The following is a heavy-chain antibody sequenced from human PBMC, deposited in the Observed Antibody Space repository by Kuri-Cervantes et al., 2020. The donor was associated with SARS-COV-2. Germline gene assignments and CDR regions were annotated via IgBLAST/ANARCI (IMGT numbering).Heavy chain of an antibody. CDR3: ARDRWELHDY. D-gene: IGHD1-26*01. J-gene: IGHJ4*02. Sequence: ESLKISCTVSGGSIGSSSYYWGWIRQPPGKGLEWIGSIYYSGSTYYNPSLKSRVTISVDTSKNQFSLKLSSVTAADTAVYYCARDRWELHDYWGQGTLVTVSS. CDR2: IYYSGST. CDR1: GGSIGSSSYY. V-gene: IGHV4-39*02.